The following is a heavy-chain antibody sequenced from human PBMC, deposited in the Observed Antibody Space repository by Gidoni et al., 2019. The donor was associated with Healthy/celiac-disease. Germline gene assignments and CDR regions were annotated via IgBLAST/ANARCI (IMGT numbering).Heavy chain of an antibody. V-gene: IGHV3-64D*08. J-gene: IGHJ4*02. CDR3: VKDQGYCSSTSCYVLDY. Sequence: EVQLVESGGGLVQPGGSLRLSCSASGFTFSSYAMHWVRQAPGKGLEYVSAISSNGGSTYYADSVKGRFTISRDNSKNTLYLQMSSLRAEDTAVYYCVKDQGYCSSTSCYVLDYWGQGTLVTVSS. CDR1: GFTFSSYA. CDR2: ISSNGGST. D-gene: IGHD2-2*01.